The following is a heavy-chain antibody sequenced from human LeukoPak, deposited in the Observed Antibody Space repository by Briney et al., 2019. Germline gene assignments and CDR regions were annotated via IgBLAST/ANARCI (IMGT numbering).Heavy chain of an antibody. Sequence: ASVKVPCKASGYTFTGYYMHWVRQAPGQGLEWMGWINPNSGGTNYAQKFQGRVTMTRDTSISTAYMELSRLRSDDTAVYYCARDEYYYGSGSYYKGAVLDYWGQGTLVTVSS. CDR2: INPNSGGT. CDR1: GYTFTGYY. CDR3: ARDEYYYGSGSYYKGAVLDY. D-gene: IGHD3-10*01. J-gene: IGHJ4*02. V-gene: IGHV1-2*02.